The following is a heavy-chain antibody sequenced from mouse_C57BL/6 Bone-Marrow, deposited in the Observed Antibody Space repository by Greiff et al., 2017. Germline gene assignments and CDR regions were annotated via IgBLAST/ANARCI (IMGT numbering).Heavy chain of an antibody. V-gene: IGHV1-59*01. J-gene: IGHJ1*03. CDR3: ARRAYGSSYWYFDV. CDR2: IDPSDSYT. CDR1: GYTFTSYW. Sequence: QVQLKQPGAELVRPGTSVKLSCKASGYTFTSYWMHWVKQRPGQGLEWIGVIDPSDSYTNYNQKFKGKATLTVDTSSSTAYMQLSSLTSEDSAVYYCARRAYGSSYWYFDVWGTGTTVTVSS. D-gene: IGHD1-1*01.